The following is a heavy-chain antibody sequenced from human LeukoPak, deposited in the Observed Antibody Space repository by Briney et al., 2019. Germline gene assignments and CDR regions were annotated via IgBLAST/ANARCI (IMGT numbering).Heavy chain of an antibody. Sequence: SETLSLTCSVSGASVTSYYGTWIRQPPGKGLESIGYMFYSGTTNYNPSLKSRVTISMDTSKNQFSLKLTSVTAADTAVYYCARIMPSDYSTTPWGQGTLVTVSS. V-gene: IGHV4-59*02. D-gene: IGHD4-11*01. CDR1: GASVTSYY. J-gene: IGHJ5*02. CDR3: ARIMPSDYSTTP. CDR2: MFYSGTT.